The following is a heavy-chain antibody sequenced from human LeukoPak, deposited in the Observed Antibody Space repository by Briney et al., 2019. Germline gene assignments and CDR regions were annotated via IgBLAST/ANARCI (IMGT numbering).Heavy chain of an antibody. CDR2: IYTSGST. J-gene: IGHJ2*01. D-gene: IGHD6-19*01. CDR3: ARHPGSQWHGPRWYFDL. V-gene: IGHV4-61*02. Sequence: PSQTLSLTCTVSGGSISSGSYYWSWIRQPAGKGLEWIGRIYTSGSTNYNPSLKSRVTISVDTSKNQFSLKLSSVTAADTAVYYCARHPGSQWHGPRWYFDLWGRGTLVTVSS. CDR1: GGSISSGSYY.